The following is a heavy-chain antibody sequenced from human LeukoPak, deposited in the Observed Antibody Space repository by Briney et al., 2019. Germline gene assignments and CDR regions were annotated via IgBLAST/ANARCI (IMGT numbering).Heavy chain of an antibody. V-gene: IGHV4-38-2*02. CDR1: GYSISSGYY. D-gene: IGHD3-22*01. Sequence: SETLSLTCTVSGYSISSGYYWGWIRQPPGKGLEWIGSIYHTGSTYYTASLKSRVAISVDTSKNQFSLKLSSVTAADTAVYYCARVIPQRDYYDSSGYMDVWGKGTTVTVSS. CDR3: ARVIPQRDYYDSSGYMDV. J-gene: IGHJ6*03. CDR2: IYHTGST.